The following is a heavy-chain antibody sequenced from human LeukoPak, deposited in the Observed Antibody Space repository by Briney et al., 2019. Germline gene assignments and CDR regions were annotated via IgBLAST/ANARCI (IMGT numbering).Heavy chain of an antibody. V-gene: IGHV3-23*01. D-gene: IGHD3-22*01. CDR2: VRGWSDST. Sequence: PGGSLRLSCAASGFSISANAMSWVRQAPGKGLEWVSIVRGWSDSTSYADSVKGRFTISRDRSKNTLNLQIISLRADDTAIYYCARGNDSSGYTGLAFWGQGTLVTVSS. CDR3: ARGNDSSGYTGLAF. CDR1: GFSISANA. J-gene: IGHJ4*02.